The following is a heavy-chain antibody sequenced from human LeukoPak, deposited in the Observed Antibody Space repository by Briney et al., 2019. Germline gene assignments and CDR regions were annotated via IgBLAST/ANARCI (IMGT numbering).Heavy chain of an antibody. Sequence: GSSVKVSCKASGGTFSSSAISWVRQAPGQGLEWMGRIIPILGIANYAQKFQGRVTITADESTSTAYMELSSLRSEDTAVYYCARTNRDRNSSSWYWNHNWFDPWGQGTLVTVSS. CDR1: GGTFSSSA. D-gene: IGHD6-13*01. V-gene: IGHV1-69*04. J-gene: IGHJ5*02. CDR3: ARTNRDRNSSSWYWNHNWFDP. CDR2: IIPILGIA.